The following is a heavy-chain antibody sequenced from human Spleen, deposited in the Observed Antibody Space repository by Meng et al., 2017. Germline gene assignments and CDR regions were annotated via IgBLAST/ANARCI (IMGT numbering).Heavy chain of an antibody. CDR3: ARDKRYCSGGTCRPYHFEY. D-gene: IGHD2-15*01. CDR1: GFTFHDYG. CDR2: INSNSGIT. J-gene: IGHJ4*02. Sequence: GESLKISCAASGFTFHDYGMSWVRQAPGKGLEWVSSINSNSGITGYADSVKGRFSISRDNAKNSLFLQMNSLRAEDTALYYCARDKRYCSGGTCRPYHFEYWGRGTLVTVSS. V-gene: IGHV3-20*04.